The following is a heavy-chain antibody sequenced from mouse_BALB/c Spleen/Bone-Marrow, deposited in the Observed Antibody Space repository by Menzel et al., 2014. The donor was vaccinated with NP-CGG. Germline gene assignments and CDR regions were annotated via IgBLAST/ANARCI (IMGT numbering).Heavy chain of an antibody. V-gene: IGHV1-4*02. D-gene: IGHD1-1*01. CDR2: INPSIGYT. CDR3: AREGTYYAYFDY. CDR1: GYIFTSYT. J-gene: IGHJ2*01. Sequence: QVQLQQSAAELARPGASVKLSCKASGYIFTSYTIQWIKQRPGQGLEWIGYINPSIGYTEYNQKFKDKTTLAADTSSSTTYMQLSSLTSEDSAVYYCAREGTYYAYFDYWGQGTTLTGSS.